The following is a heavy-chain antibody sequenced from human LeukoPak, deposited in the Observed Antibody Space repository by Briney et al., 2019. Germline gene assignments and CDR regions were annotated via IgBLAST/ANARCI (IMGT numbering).Heavy chain of an antibody. Sequence: GGSLRLSCAASGFTFSSYWMSWVRQAPGKGLEWVGNIKQDGSEKYYVDSVKGRFTISRDNAKNSLYLQMNSLRAEDTAVYYCARWPKQQLDNYFDYWGQGTLVTVSS. J-gene: IGHJ4*02. CDR2: IKQDGSEK. CDR3: ARWPKQQLDNYFDY. D-gene: IGHD6-13*01. CDR1: GFTFSSYW. V-gene: IGHV3-7*01.